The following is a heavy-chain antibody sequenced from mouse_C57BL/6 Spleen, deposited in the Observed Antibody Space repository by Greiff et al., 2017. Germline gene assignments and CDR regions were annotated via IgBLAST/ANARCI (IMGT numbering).Heavy chain of an antibody. CDR2: IWRGGST. CDR1: GFSLTSYG. Sequence: QVQLQQSGPGLVQPSQSLSITCTVSGFSLTSYGVHWVRQSPGKGLEWLGVIWRGGSTDYNAAFMSRLSITKDTSKSQVFFKMNSLQADDTAIYYCAKGYYYGSFYAVDDWGQGASVTVSS. D-gene: IGHD1-1*01. V-gene: IGHV2-5*01. J-gene: IGHJ4*01. CDR3: AKGYYYGSFYAVDD.